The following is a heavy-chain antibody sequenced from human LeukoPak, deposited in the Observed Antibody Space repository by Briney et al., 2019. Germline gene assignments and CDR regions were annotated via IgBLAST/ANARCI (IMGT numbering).Heavy chain of an antibody. Sequence: ASVKVSCKASGYTFTGYYMHWVRQAPGQGLEWMGWINPNGGGTNYAQKFQGWVTMTRDTSISTAYMELSRLRSDDTAVYYCARDSAYYYDSSGYYYFNYWGQGTLVTVSS. CDR2: INPNGGGT. D-gene: IGHD3-22*01. CDR3: ARDSAYYYDSSGYYYFNY. V-gene: IGHV1-2*04. J-gene: IGHJ4*02. CDR1: GYTFTGYY.